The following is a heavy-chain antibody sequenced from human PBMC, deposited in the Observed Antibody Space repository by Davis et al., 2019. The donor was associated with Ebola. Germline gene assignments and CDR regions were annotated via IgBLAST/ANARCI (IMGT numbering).Heavy chain of an antibody. J-gene: IGHJ6*03. D-gene: IGHD6-13*01. Sequence: GESLKISCKGSGYSFTSHWIAWVRQMPGKGLEWMGIVYPGNSDTRYSPSFQGQVTISADKSTTTAYLQWSSLKASDTAMYYCARRAAVGTNYYYYYMDVWGKGTTVTVSS. V-gene: IGHV5-51*01. CDR2: VYPGNSDT. CDR3: ARRAAVGTNYYYYYMDV. CDR1: GYSFTSHW.